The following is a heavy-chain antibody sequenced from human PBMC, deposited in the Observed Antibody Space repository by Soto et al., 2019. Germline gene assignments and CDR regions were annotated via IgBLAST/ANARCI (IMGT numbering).Heavy chain of an antibody. V-gene: IGHV4-4*02. J-gene: IGHJ4*02. CDR3: ARGERQQQRDY. CDR2: IHHSGNS. CDR1: GDSISIDKW. D-gene: IGHD6-25*01. Sequence: SDTLSLTCAVSGDSISIDKWWSWFRQPPGKGLEWIGEIHHSGNSNYNPSLKSRVIISVDKSKNQFSLNLSSVTDADTAVYYCARGERQQQRDYWGQGTLVTVSS.